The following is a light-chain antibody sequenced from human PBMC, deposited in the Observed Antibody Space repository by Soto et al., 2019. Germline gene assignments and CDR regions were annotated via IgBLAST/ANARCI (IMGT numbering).Light chain of an antibody. CDR2: DVS. CDR1: SSDVGAYNY. CDR3: SSYIGTSSLCCV. Sequence: QSVLTQPASVSGSPGQSITISCTGTSSDVGAYNYVSWYQQHPGKAPKLMISDVSNRPSGVSNRFSGSKSGNTASLTISGLQPEDEADYYCSSYIGTSSLCCVFGTGTEVTV. J-gene: IGLJ1*01. V-gene: IGLV2-14*03.